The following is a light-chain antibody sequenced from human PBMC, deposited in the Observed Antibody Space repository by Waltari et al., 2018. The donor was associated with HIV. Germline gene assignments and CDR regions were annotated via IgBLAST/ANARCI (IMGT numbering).Light chain of an antibody. CDR3: SSFAGTHKL. V-gene: IGLV2-8*01. CDR2: EVT. J-gene: IGLJ2*01. CDR1: NGDIRDYNY. Sequence: QSALTQSPSASGPPGHSVNISCTGANGDIRDYNYLSWYQQHSDRPPKLIIFEVTNRPSGVPDRFSGSKSGNTASLFVSGLQPEDEATYFCSSFAGTHKLFGGGTKLTVL.